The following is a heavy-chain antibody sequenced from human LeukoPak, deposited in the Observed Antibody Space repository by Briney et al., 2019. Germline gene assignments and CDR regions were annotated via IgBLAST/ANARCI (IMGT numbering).Heavy chain of an antibody. D-gene: IGHD2-15*01. CDR1: GGSISSYY. Sequence: SETLSLTCTVSGGSISSYYWSWIRQPPGKGLEWIGYIYYGGSTNYNPSLKSRVTISVDTSKNQFSLKLSSVTAADTAVYYCARDRGYCSGGSCQGPRYNWFDPWGQGTLVTVSS. CDR3: ARDRGYCSGGSCQGPRYNWFDP. J-gene: IGHJ5*02. CDR2: IYYGGST. V-gene: IGHV4-59*01.